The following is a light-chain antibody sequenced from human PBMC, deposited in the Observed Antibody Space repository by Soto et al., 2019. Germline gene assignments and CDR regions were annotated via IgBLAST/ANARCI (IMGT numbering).Light chain of an antibody. CDR2: DAS. V-gene: IGKV1-5*01. J-gene: IGKJ4*01. CDR3: QQYNSYPLT. Sequence: DIQMTHSDSTLSASVGDGVTITCRASQSISTWLAWYQQKPGKPPNLLIYDASSLQRGVPSRFSGSGSGTEFTLTISSMHPDDFASYYCQQYNSYPLTFGGGTKVDIK. CDR1: QSISTW.